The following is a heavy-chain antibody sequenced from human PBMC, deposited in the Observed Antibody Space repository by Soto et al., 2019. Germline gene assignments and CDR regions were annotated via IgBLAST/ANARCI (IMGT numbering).Heavy chain of an antibody. D-gene: IGHD2-15*01. CDR2: IIPILGIA. Sequence: QVQLVQSGAEVKKPGSSVKVSCKASGGTFSSYTISWVRQAPGQGLEWMGRIIPILGIANYAQKFQGRVTITADNSTSTAYIALSSLTSEDTPVYYCASFYCSGGIFYSRYYYYGMDVWGQGTTVTVSS. CDR3: ASFYCSGGIFYSRYYYYGMDV. CDR1: GGTFSSYT. J-gene: IGHJ6*02. V-gene: IGHV1-69*02.